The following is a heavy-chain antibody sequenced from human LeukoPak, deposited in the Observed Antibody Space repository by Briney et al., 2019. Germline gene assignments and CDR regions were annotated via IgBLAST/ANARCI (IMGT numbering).Heavy chain of an antibody. J-gene: IGHJ4*02. V-gene: IGHV3-11*01. CDR3: AKAPVTTCRGAFCYPFDY. D-gene: IGHD2-15*01. CDR1: GFTFSDYY. CDR2: ISSSGNTT. Sequence: GGSLRLSCAASGFTFSDYYMSWIRQAPGKGLECVSYISSSGNTTYHADSVKGRFTISRDSSKNTLFLQMNRLRPEDAAVYYCAKAPVTTCRGAFCYPFDYWGLGTLVTVSS.